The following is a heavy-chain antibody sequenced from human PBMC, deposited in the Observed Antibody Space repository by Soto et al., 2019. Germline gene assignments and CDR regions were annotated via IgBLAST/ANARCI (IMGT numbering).Heavy chain of an antibody. V-gene: IGHV4-34*01. CDR1: GGSFSGYY. Sequence: ETLSLACGVSGGSFSGYYWRWIRQPPGKGLEWMGEINHSGSTNYNPSLKSRVTISVDTSKNQFSLKLSSVTAADTAVYYCARGGYLHLLLFDPWGQGTLVTVSS. D-gene: IGHD1-26*01. CDR3: ARGGYLHLLLFDP. CDR2: INHSGST. J-gene: IGHJ5*02.